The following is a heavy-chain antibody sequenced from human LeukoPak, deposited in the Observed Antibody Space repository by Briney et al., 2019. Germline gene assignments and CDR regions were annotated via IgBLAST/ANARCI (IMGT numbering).Heavy chain of an antibody. CDR2: TFYRSQWFK. V-gene: IGHV6-1*01. CDR3: ARDGDRGYDALDI. Sequence: SQTLSLTYVISGDSVSSNSAAWNWIRQSPSRGFEWLGRTFYRSQWFKDYAESVKSRISINPDTSQNQLSLQLTSVTPEDTAVYYCARDGDRGYDALDIWGQGTMVTVSS. D-gene: IGHD6-25*01. J-gene: IGHJ3*02. CDR1: GDSVSSNSAA.